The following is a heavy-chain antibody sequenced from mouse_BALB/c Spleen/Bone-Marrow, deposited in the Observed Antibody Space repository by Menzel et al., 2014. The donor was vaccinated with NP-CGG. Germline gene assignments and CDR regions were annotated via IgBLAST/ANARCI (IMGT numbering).Heavy chain of an antibody. D-gene: IGHD2-10*02. Sequence: EVKVVESGGGLVQPGDSLRLSCATSGFTFSDFYMEWVRQPPGKLEWIAASRNKAKYYTTEYSASVKGRFIVSRDTSQSVLYLQINALRAEDTAIYYCARDVGYGNYFVYWGQGTLVTVSA. J-gene: IGHJ3*01. V-gene: IGHV7-1*02. CDR2: SRNKAKYYTT. CDR1: GFTFSDFY. CDR3: ARDVGYGNYFVY.